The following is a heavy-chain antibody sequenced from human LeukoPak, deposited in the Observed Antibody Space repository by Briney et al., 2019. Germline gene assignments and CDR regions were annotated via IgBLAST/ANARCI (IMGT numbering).Heavy chain of an antibody. V-gene: IGHV4-31*03. CDR3: ARDGSGSYSYYFDY. CDR1: GGSISSGDYY. CDR2: IYYSGST. D-gene: IGHD3-10*01. Sequence: SETLSLTCTVSGGSISSGDYYWSWIRQHPGKGLEWIGYIYYSGSTYYNPSLKSRVTISVDTSKNQFSLKLSSVTAADTAVYYCARDGSGSYSYYFDYWGQGTLVTVSS. J-gene: IGHJ4*02.